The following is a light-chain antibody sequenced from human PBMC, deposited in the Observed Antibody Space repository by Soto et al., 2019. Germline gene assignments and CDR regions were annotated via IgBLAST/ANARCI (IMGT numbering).Light chain of an antibody. Sequence: SVLTQPASVSGSPGQSITISCTGTSSDVGRYNYVSWYQQHPGKAPTLIIYDVINRPSGVSHRFSASKSGNTASLTISGLLAEDEADYYCTSYTTSATYVIGTGTKVTVL. CDR2: DVI. V-gene: IGLV2-14*03. CDR3: TSYTTSATYV. J-gene: IGLJ1*01. CDR1: SSDVGRYNY.